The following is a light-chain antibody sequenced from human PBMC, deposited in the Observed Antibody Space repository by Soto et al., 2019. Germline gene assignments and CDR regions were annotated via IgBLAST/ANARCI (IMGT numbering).Light chain of an antibody. V-gene: IGKV3-20*01. CDR3: QQYDSSPPIT. CDR2: GAS. CDR1: QSVTSSY. J-gene: IGKJ5*01. Sequence: EIVLTQSPSTLSLSPGERATLSCRASQSVTSSYLAWYQHKPGQAPRLLIYGASTRATGIPDRFSGSGSGTDFTLTISRPEPEDFAVYYCQQYDSSPPITFGQGTRLEIK.